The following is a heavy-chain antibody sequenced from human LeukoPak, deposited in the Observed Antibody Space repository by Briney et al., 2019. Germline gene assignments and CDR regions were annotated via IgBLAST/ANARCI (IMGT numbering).Heavy chain of an antibody. CDR3: ARAQGDRYLLSHYYYYMDV. V-gene: IGHV3-11*04. CDR1: GFPFSDYY. CDR2: ISSSGSVI. J-gene: IGHJ6*03. D-gene: IGHD2/OR15-2a*01. Sequence: SPGGSLRLSCAASGFPFSDYYMTWIRQAPGRGLEGVSYISSSGSVINYADSVKGRFTISRDNVDNSLVLQMDGLTVDDTAVYFCARAQGDRYLLSHYYYYMDVWGKGTTVTISS.